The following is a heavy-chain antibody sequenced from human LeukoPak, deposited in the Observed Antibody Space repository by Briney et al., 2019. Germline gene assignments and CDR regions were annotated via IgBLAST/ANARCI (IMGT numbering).Heavy chain of an antibody. J-gene: IGHJ5*02. CDR3: ARERRDGVAAAGNWFDP. D-gene: IGHD6-13*01. Sequence: SVKVSCKASGGTFSSYAISWVRQAPGQGLEWMGRIIPILGIANYAQKFQGRVTITADKSTSTAYMELSSLRSEDTAVYYCARERRDGVAAAGNWFDPWGQGTLVTVSS. CDR2: IIPILGIA. CDR1: GGTFSSYA. V-gene: IGHV1-69*04.